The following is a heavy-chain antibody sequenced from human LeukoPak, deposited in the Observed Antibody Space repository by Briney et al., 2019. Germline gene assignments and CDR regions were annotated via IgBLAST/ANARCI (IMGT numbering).Heavy chain of an antibody. D-gene: IGHD2-2*01. J-gene: IGHJ3*02. CDR2: IYPGDSDT. CDR1: EYSFTNYW. CDR3: ARHGFCNTITCNPFDI. V-gene: IGHV5-51*01. Sequence: GESLKISCKGFEYSFTNYWIGWVRQMPGKGLEWMGIIYPGDSDTRYSPSFQGQVTISVDKSISTAYLQWSSLKASDTAMYYCARHGFCNTITCNPFDIWGQGTMVTVSS.